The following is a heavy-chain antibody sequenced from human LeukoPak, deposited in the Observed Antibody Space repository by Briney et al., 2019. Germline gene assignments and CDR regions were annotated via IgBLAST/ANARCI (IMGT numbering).Heavy chain of an antibody. V-gene: IGHV3-13*01. CDR2: VSAGHHA. CDR3: VREARGYHYTYFDY. J-gene: IGHJ4*02. Sequence: GGSLRLSCTASGFTLGGHDMHWVRQTTGDGLQWVAAVSAGHHAFYAGSVKGRFTVSREDAKNSLYLQMNSLRAGDTAVYYCVREARGYHYTYFDYWGQGSLVTVSS. D-gene: IGHD5-18*01. CDR1: GFTLGGHD.